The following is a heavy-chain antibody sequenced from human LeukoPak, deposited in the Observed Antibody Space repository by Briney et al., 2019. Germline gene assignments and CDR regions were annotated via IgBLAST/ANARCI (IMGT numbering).Heavy chain of an antibody. CDR2: INHSGST. Sequence: SGTLSLTCAVYGGSLSGYYWSWIRQPPGKGLEWIGEINHSGSTNYNPSLKSRVTISVDTSKNQFSLKLSSVTAADTAVYYCARGPRTYYYDSSGYYYQGAFDIWGQGTMVTVSS. CDR1: GGSLSGYY. D-gene: IGHD3-22*01. J-gene: IGHJ3*02. V-gene: IGHV4-34*01. CDR3: ARGPRTYYYDSSGYYYQGAFDI.